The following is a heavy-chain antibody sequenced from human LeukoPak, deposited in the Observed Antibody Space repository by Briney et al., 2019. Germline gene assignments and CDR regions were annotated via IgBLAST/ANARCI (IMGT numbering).Heavy chain of an antibody. CDR1: GFTFSSYA. CDR3: ARSNYYTVDV. CDR2: ISSSGGTT. J-gene: IGHJ6*02. Sequence: GGSLRLSCAASGFTFSSYAMSWVRQPPGKGPEWISYISSSGGTTTYVDSVKGRFTISRDNAKNSLYLQMNSLRADDTAVYYCARSNYYTVDVWGQGTAVTVSS. V-gene: IGHV3-48*01.